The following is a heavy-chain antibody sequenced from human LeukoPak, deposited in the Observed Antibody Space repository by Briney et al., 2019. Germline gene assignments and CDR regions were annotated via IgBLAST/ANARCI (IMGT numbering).Heavy chain of an antibody. CDR2: INPNSGGT. CDR1: GYTFTGYY. CDR3: ARVKWLRETDY. V-gene: IGHV1-2*06. Sequence: ALVKVSCKASGYTFTGYYMHWVRQAPGQGLEWMGRINPNSGGTNYAQKFQGRVTMTRDTSISTAYMELSRLRSDDTAVYYCARVKWLRETDYWGQGTLVTVSS. J-gene: IGHJ4*02. D-gene: IGHD5-12*01.